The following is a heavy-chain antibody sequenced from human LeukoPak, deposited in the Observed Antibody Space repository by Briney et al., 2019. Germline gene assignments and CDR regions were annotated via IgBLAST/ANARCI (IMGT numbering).Heavy chain of an antibody. CDR2: ISYDGSNK. D-gene: IGHD3-3*01. V-gene: IGHV3-30-3*01. CDR1: GFTFITYA. Sequence: PGGSLRLSCAASGFTFITYAMPRVRQAPGKGLEWVAVISYDGSNKYYADSVKGRFTISRDNSKNTLYLQMNSLRAEDTAVYYCARDSVFWSGYTLVPDYWGQGTLVTVSS. J-gene: IGHJ4*02. CDR3: ARDSVFWSGYTLVPDY.